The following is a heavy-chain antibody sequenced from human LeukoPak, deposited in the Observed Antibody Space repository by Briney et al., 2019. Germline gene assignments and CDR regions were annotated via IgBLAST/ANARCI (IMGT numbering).Heavy chain of an antibody. J-gene: IGHJ4*02. CDR2: IFAYNGNT. V-gene: IGHV1-18*04. D-gene: IGHD2-21*01. Sequence: ASVKVSCKASGYTFPSYGISWVRQAPGQGLEWMGWIFAYNGNTNYAQRLQGRVTMTTDTSTSTAYMELRSLRSDDTAVYYCASAYCGGDCSKWYFDYWGQGTLVTVSS. CDR1: GYTFPSYG. CDR3: ASAYCGGDCSKWYFDY.